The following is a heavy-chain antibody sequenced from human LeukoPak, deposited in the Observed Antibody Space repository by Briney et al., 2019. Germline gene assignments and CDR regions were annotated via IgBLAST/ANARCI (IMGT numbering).Heavy chain of an antibody. D-gene: IGHD2-2*01. CDR1: GFTFSSYS. CDR3: ARAGTRGYCSSTSCYERY. Sequence: PGGSLRLSCAASGFTFSSYSMNWVRQAPGKGLEWVPSISSSSSYIYYADSVKGRFTISRDNAKNSLYLQMNSLRAEDTAVYYCARAGTRGYCSSTSCYERYWGQGTLVTVSS. J-gene: IGHJ4*02. V-gene: IGHV3-21*01. CDR2: ISSSSSYI.